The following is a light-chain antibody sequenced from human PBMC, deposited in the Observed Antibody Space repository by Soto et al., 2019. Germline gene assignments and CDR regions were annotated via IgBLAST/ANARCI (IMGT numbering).Light chain of an antibody. CDR1: QSVSSSY. V-gene: IGKV3-20*01. J-gene: IGKJ2*01. Sequence: EIVLTQSPGTLSLSPGERATLSCRASQSVSSSYLAWYQHKPGQAPRLLIYGASSWSSGISDRFSGSGSGTDFTLTISSLEPEDVAVYYCQQYSSAPHTFGQGTKLEIK. CDR3: QQYSSAPHT. CDR2: GAS.